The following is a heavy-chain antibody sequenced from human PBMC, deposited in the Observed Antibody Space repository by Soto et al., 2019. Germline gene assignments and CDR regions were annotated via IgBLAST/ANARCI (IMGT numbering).Heavy chain of an antibody. J-gene: IGHJ4*02. CDR2: IYHSGST. CDR3: ARGKNDYVWGSYRTVYFDY. CDR1: GYSISSGYY. D-gene: IGHD3-16*02. Sequence: SETLSLTCALSGYSISSGYYWGWIRQPPGKGLEWIGSIYHSGSTYYNPSLKSRVTISVDTSKNQFSLKLSSVTAADTAVYYCARGKNDYVWGSYRTVYFDYWGQGTLVTVSS. V-gene: IGHV4-38-2*01.